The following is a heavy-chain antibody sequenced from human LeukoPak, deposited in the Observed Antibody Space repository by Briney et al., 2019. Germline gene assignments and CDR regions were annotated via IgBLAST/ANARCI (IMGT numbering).Heavy chain of an antibody. CDR2: IYDSGST. Sequence: SETLTLTCTVSGASIRSGDYYWSWIRQPPGKGLEWIGYIYDSGSTYYNPSLKSRITISVDTSENRFSLKLSSVTATDTAVYYCARDCSGGSCYGAFDIWGQGTMVTVSS. D-gene: IGHD2-15*01. CDR1: GASIRSGDYY. J-gene: IGHJ3*02. CDR3: ARDCSGGSCYGAFDI. V-gene: IGHV4-30-4*01.